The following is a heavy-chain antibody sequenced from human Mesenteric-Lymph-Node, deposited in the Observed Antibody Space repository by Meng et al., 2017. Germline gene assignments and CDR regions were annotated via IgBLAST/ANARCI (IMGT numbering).Heavy chain of an antibody. CDR1: GYTFTSYA. CDR3: ARLYCSGGSCYTIDY. Sequence: QVQLVQSGSDLKKPGASVKVSCKASGYTFTSYAMNWVRQAPGQGLEWMGWINTNTGNLTYAQGFTGRYVFSLDTSVSTAYLQISSLKAADTAVYYCARLYCSGGSCYTIDYWGQGTLVTVSS. CDR2: INTNTGNL. J-gene: IGHJ4*02. V-gene: IGHV7-4-1*02. D-gene: IGHD2-15*01.